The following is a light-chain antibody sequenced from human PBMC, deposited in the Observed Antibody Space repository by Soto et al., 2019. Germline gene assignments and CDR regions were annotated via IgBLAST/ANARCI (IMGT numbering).Light chain of an antibody. Sequence: EILLTQSPSTLSLSPGDSATLSCGASQRVSRNVAWYQQKPGQAPRLLISAASTGAAGVPARYNAAGSGTVFTLTISSLQSEDFDIYYCQQYNTWPRTFGQGTKVDIK. CDR1: QRVSRN. J-gene: IGKJ1*01. CDR2: AAS. CDR3: QQYNTWPRT. V-gene: IGKV3D-15*01.